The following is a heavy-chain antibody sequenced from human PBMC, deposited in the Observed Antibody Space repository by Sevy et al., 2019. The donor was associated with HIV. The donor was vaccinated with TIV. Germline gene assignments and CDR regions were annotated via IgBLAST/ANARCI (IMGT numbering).Heavy chain of an antibody. D-gene: IGHD3-10*01. CDR2: ISDGGGTT. V-gene: IGHV3-23*01. CDR3: AKRVAGALAALDI. Sequence: GGSLRLSCAASGFTFRNYVMNWVRQPPGKGLEWVSVISDGGGTTYYADSGKGRFTISRDVSKSTLYLQMNSLRVEDTAVDFCAKRVAGALAALDIWGQGTMVTVSS. CDR1: GFTFRNYV. J-gene: IGHJ3*02.